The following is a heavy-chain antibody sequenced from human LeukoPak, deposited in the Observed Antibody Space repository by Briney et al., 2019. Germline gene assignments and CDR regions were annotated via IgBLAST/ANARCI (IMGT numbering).Heavy chain of an antibody. Sequence: PGGSLRLSCAASGFTFSNYAMSWVRQAPGKGLEWVAVISYDGSNKFYADSVKGRFTISRDNSKNTLYLQMNGLRAEDTAVYYCARNPTFDYWGQGTLVTVSS. J-gene: IGHJ4*02. CDR3: ARNPTFDY. CDR2: ISYDGSNK. CDR1: GFTFSNYA. V-gene: IGHV3-30-3*01.